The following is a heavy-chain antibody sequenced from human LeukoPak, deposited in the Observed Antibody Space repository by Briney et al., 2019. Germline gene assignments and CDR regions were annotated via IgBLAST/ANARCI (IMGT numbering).Heavy chain of an antibody. CDR2: INHRGTT. D-gene: IGHD3-16*01. CDR3: ASPDPFIPTPTGSKEVARGYCDY. Sequence: PSETLSLTCAVYGGSFSDYYRSWIRQPPGKGLEWIGEINHRGTTNYNPSLKSRVTISVDTSKNQFSLKLNSVTAADTAVFYCASPDPFIPTPTGSKEVARGYCDYWGQGSLVTVSS. CDR1: GGSFSDYY. V-gene: IGHV4-34*01. J-gene: IGHJ4*02.